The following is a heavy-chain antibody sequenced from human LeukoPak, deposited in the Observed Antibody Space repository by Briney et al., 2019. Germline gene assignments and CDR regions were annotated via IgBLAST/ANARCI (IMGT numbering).Heavy chain of an antibody. CDR2: INHTGST. CDR3: ARGLPGDPFEAAAGYYFDY. D-gene: IGHD6-13*01. CDR1: GGSVSSGSYY. Sequence: PSETLSLTCTVSGGSVSSGSYYWSWIRQPPGKGLEWIGEINHTGSTNYNPSLKSRVTISVDTSKNQFSLKVSSVTAADTAVYYCARGLPGDPFEAAAGYYFDYWGQGTLVTVSS. J-gene: IGHJ4*02. V-gene: IGHV4-39*07.